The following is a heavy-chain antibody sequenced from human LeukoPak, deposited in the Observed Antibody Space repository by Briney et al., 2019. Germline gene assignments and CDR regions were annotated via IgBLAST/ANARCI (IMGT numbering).Heavy chain of an antibody. CDR3: AKEGGSYYFDY. V-gene: IGHV3-21*01. CDR1: GFTFSSYS. J-gene: IGHJ4*02. CDR2: ISSNSDYI. D-gene: IGHD1-26*01. Sequence: PGGSLRLSCAASGFTFSSYSINWVRQAPGKGLEWVSSISSNSDYIFYADSVKGRFTISRDNAKNSLYLQMNSLRADDTAVYYCAKEGGSYYFDYWGQGTLVTVSS.